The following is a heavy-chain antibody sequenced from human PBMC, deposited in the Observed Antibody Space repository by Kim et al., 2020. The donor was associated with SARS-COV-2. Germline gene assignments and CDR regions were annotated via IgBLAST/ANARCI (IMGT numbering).Heavy chain of an antibody. D-gene: IGHD4-4*01. CDR2: INLNSGDT. V-gene: IGHV1-2*02. CDR3: ARGQIQVTDRGNWFDP. J-gene: IGHJ5*02. Sequence: ASVKVSCKASGFTFTGHYMHWVRQAPGQGLEWMGWINLNSGDTNYAQKFQGRVTMTRDTSSSTAYMELIRLRFDDTAVYYCARGQIQVTDRGNWFDPWGQGTLVTVSS. CDR1: GFTFTGHY.